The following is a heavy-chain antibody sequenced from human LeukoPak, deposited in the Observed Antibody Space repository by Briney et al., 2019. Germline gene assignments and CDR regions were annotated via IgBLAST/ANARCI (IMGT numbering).Heavy chain of an antibody. CDR1: EFTFSSYS. Sequence: GGSLRLSCAASEFTFSSYSMNWVRQAPGKGLEWVSHISPSGLTTYYADSVKGRFTISRDNAKNSLYLQMHSLRDEDTALYYCARGYYGDYYYFDLWGRGTLVSVSS. CDR3: ARGYYGDYYYFDL. V-gene: IGHV3-48*02. D-gene: IGHD4-17*01. CDR2: ISPSGLTT. J-gene: IGHJ2*01.